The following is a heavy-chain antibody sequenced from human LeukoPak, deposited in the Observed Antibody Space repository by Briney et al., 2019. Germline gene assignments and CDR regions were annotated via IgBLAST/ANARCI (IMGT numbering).Heavy chain of an antibody. Sequence: PGGSLRLSCAASGFTFSSYWMSWVRQAPGKGLEWVANIKQDGSEKYYVDSVKGRFTISRDNAKNSLYLQMNSLRAEDTAVYYCARDGGVVVTARAFDIWGQGTMVTVSS. CDR1: GFTFSSYW. CDR3: ARDGGVVVTARAFDI. V-gene: IGHV3-7*01. D-gene: IGHD2-21*02. J-gene: IGHJ3*02. CDR2: IKQDGSEK.